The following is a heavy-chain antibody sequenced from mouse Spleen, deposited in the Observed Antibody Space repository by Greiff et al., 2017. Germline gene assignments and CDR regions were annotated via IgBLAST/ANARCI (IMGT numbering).Heavy chain of an antibody. CDR2: IYPGSGNT. V-gene: IGHV1-66*01. CDR1: GYSFTSYY. Sequence: VMLVESGPELVKPGASVKISCKASGYSFTSYYIHWVKQRPGQGLEWIGWIYPGSGNTKYNEKFKGKATLTADTSSSTAYMQLSSLTSEDSAVYYCARWGPHAMDYWGQGTSVTVSS. CDR3: ARWGPHAMDY. J-gene: IGHJ4*01.